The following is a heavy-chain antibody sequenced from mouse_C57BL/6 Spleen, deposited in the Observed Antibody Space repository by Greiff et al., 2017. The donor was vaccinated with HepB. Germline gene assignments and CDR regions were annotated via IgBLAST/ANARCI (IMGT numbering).Heavy chain of an antibody. CDR3: TTTYGNYGDFDV. Sequence: VQLQQSGAELVRPGASVKLSCTASGFNIKDYYMHWVKQRPEQGLEWIGRIDPEYGDTEYDQKFKGKATMTADTSSNTAYLQLSSLTSEDTAVYYCTTTYGNYGDFDVWGTGTTVTVSS. CDR1: GFNIKDYY. D-gene: IGHD2-1*01. J-gene: IGHJ1*03. V-gene: IGHV14-1*01. CDR2: IDPEYGDT.